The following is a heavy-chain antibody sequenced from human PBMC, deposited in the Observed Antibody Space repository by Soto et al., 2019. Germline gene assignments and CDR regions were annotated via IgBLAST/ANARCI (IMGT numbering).Heavy chain of an antibody. D-gene: IGHD5-18*01. CDR1: GGSISSGGYY. V-gene: IGHV4-31*03. J-gene: IGHJ6*02. CDR3: ARDLHTAGPYYSYYYGMDV. Sequence: SETLSLTCTVSGGSISSGGYYWSWIRQHPGKGLEWIGYIYYSGSTYYNPSLKSRVTISVDTSKNQFSLKLSSVTAADTAVYYCARDLHTAGPYYSYYYGMDVWGQGTTVTVSS. CDR2: IYYSGST.